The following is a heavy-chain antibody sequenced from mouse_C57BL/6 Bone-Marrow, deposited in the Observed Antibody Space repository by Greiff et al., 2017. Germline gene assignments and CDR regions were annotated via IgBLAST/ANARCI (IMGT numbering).Heavy chain of an antibody. J-gene: IGHJ3*01. CDR1: GFTFSDYY. Sequence: EVQLVESGGGLVQPGGSLKLSCAASGFTFSDYYMYWVRQTPGKRLEWVAYISNGGGSTYYPDTVKGRFTISRDNAKNTLYLQMSRLKSEDTAMYYCARRDGGFAYWGQGTLVTVSA. CDR2: ISNGGGST. V-gene: IGHV5-12*01. CDR3: ARRDGGFAY. D-gene: IGHD1-1*01.